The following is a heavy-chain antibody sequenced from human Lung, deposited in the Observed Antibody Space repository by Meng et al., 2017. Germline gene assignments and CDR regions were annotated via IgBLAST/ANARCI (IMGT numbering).Heavy chain of an antibody. CDR1: GVASTDSD. CDR2: IRSKGYSFAT. D-gene: IGHD6-19*01. Sequence: EVQLVESGGGLGRPGESLKLSCTVSGVASTDSDIHWVRQASGKGLEWVGRIRSKGYSFATAYPASLKGRFTVSRDDSHNTAYLQMDSLIPEDTAVYYCTMYRSGRIWGQGTMVTVSS. V-gene: IGHV3-73*02. J-gene: IGHJ3*02. CDR3: TMYRSGRI.